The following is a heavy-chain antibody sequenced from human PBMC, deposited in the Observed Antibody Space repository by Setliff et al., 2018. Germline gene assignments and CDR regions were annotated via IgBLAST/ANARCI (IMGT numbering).Heavy chain of an antibody. CDR2: IIPIFGTA. CDR1: GYPFTNYG. J-gene: IGHJ6*02. Sequence: SVKVSCKTSGYPFTNYGLSWVRQAPGQGLEWMGGIIPIFGTANYAQKFQGRVTITTDESTSTAYMELSSLRSEDTAVYYCARAIKEAHYYYGSGSIDYYGMDVWGQGTTVTVSS. CDR3: ARAIKEAHYYYGSGSIDYYGMDV. V-gene: IGHV1-69*05. D-gene: IGHD3-10*01.